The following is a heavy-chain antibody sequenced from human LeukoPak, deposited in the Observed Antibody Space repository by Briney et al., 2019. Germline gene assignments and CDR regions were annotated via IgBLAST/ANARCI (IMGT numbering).Heavy chain of an antibody. J-gene: IGHJ4*02. V-gene: IGHV1-2*02. CDR2: INPNSGGT. CDR1: GYTFTRYY. D-gene: IGHD6-19*01. CDR3: WRRSGIAEAGGAYYFDE. Sequence: ASVKVSCKASGYTFTRYYMHWVRQAPGQGLEWMGWINPNSGGTNYAQTFQGRVTVTRDTSISPVYMELSSLRSGDAAELYCWRRSGIAEAGGAYYFDEGGEGTPVTVPS.